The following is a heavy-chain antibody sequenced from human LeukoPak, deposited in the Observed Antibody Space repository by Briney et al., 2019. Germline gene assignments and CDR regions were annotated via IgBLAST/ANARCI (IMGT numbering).Heavy chain of an antibody. V-gene: IGHV3-20*04. CDR3: ARDYALSSQAGY. D-gene: IGHD3-16*01. J-gene: IGHJ4*02. CDR1: GFIFDDHG. Sequence: RPGGSLRLSCAASGFIFDDHGMNWVRQAPGKGLEWVAFINWNGGSATYGDSVRGRFTVSRDNAKNSLFLQMNSLRAEDTAVYYCARDYALSSQAGYWGQGTLVTVSS. CDR2: INWNGGSA.